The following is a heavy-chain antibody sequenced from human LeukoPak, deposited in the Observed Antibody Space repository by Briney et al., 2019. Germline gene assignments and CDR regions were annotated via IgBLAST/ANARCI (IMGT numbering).Heavy chain of an antibody. Sequence: GGSLRLSCAASGFTFDDYAMHWVRQAPGKGLEWVSGISWNSGSIGYADSVKGRFTISRDNAKNSLYLQMNSLRAEGTALYYCAKGSYCGGDCYWDFQHWGQGTLVTVSS. CDR2: ISWNSGSI. CDR3: AKGSYCGGDCYWDFQH. J-gene: IGHJ1*01. D-gene: IGHD2-21*02. V-gene: IGHV3-9*01. CDR1: GFTFDDYA.